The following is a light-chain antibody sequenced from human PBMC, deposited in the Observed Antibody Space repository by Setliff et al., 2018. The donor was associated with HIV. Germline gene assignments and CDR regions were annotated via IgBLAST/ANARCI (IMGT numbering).Light chain of an antibody. CDR3: SSYTSIITFV. CDR1: SSDVGNYNR. J-gene: IGLJ1*01. Sequence: QSALAQPPSVSGSPGRSVTISCTGTSSDVGNYNRVSWYQQPPGAAPKLIIYEVSNRPSGVPDRFSGSKSGNTASLTISGLQAEDEALYFCSSYTSIITFVFGTGTKVTVL. V-gene: IGLV2-18*02. CDR2: EVS.